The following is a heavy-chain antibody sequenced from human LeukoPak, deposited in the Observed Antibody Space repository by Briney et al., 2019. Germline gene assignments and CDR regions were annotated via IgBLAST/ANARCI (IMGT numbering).Heavy chain of an antibody. D-gene: IGHD3-9*01. CDR3: ARDPRYGYFDY. CDR2: INPNSGDT. Sequence: ASVKVSCKASGYTFTGYYIHWVRQAPGQGLEWMGWINPNSGDTNYAQKFQGRVTMTRDTSISTAYMELSRLTSDDTAVYYCARDPRYGYFDYWGQGTLVTVSS. J-gene: IGHJ4*02. V-gene: IGHV1-2*02. CDR1: GYTFTGYY.